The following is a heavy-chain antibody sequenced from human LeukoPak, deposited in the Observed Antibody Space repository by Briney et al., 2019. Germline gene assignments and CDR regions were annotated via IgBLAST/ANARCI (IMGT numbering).Heavy chain of an antibody. J-gene: IGHJ4*02. V-gene: IGHV3-73*01. Sequence: GGPLRLSWAAPGFPLGASASNGVGKPSGKGPGGFARIRSKANSYATAYAASVKGRFTISRDDSKNTAYLQMNSLKTEDTAVYYCSRRVDSSGYYGIDYWGQGTLVTVSS. CDR1: GFPLGASA. CDR2: IRSKANSYAT. D-gene: IGHD3-22*01. CDR3: SRRVDSSGYYGIDY.